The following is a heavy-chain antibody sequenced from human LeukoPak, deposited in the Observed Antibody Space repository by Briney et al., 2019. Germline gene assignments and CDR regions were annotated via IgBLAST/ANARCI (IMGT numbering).Heavy chain of an antibody. J-gene: IGHJ6*03. CDR2: IHNDGST. V-gene: IGHV3-53*01. D-gene: IGHD2-2*01. CDR3: ARGIRKTKYCSSTSCHNPLYYYYYYMDV. Sequence: GGSLRLSCAASGFIVSSNYMTWVRQAPGKGLEWVSVIHNDGSTYYADSVKGRFTISRDNAKNSLYLQMNSLRAEDTAVYYCARGIRKTKYCSSTSCHNPLYYYYYYMDVWGKGTTVTVSS. CDR1: GFIVSSNY.